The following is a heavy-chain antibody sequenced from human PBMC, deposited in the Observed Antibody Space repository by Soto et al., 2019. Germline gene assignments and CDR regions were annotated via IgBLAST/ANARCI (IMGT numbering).Heavy chain of an antibody. CDR2: IYYSGST. Sequence: KLSETLSLTCTVSGGSISSGDYYWSWIRQPPGKGLEWIGYIYYSGSTYYNPSLKSRVTISVDTSKNQFSLKLSSVTAADTAVYYCARSDDFWSGFDYWGQGTLVTVSS. CDR3: ARSDDFWSGFDY. CDR1: GGSISSGDYY. D-gene: IGHD3-3*01. J-gene: IGHJ4*02. V-gene: IGHV4-30-4*01.